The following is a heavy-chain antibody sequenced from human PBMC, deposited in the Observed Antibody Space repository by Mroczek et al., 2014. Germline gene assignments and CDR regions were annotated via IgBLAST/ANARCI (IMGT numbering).Heavy chain of an antibody. V-gene: IGHV4-30-4*01. CDR1: GGSISSGDYY. Sequence: QVQLVESGPGLVKPSQTLSLTCTVSGGSISSGDYYWSWIRQPPGKGLEWIGYIYYSGSTYYNPSLKSRVTISVDTSKNQFSLKLSSVTAADTAVYYCARDPLGCSSTSCYSDVGGYYGMDVWGQGTTVTVSS. CDR3: ARDPLGCSSTSCYSDVGGYYGMDV. J-gene: IGHJ6*02. D-gene: IGHD2-2*01. CDR2: IYYSGST.